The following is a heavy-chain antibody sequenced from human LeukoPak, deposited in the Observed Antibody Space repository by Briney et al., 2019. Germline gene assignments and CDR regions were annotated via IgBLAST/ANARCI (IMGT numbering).Heavy chain of an antibody. Sequence: GGSLRLSCAASGFTFSDYYMSWIRQAPGKGLEWVSAISGSGGSTYYADSVKGRFTISRDNSKNTLYLQMNSLRAEDTAVYYCAKQDYYDSIDYWGQGTLVTVSS. CDR1: GFTFSDYY. CDR2: ISGSGGST. V-gene: IGHV3-23*01. J-gene: IGHJ4*02. CDR3: AKQDYYDSIDY. D-gene: IGHD3-22*01.